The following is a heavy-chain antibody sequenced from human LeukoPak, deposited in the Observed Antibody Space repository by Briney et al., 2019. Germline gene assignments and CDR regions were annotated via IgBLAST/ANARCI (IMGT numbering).Heavy chain of an antibody. V-gene: IGHV3-7*03. CDR2: IKEDGSEK. D-gene: IGHD3-16*01. CDR3: EGMGGPK. Sequence: GGSLRLSCVASGFTFNTFWMSWVRQAPGKGLEWVANIKEDGSEKYFVDSVKGRFTISRDNAKNSLYLQMNSLRVEDTAVYYWEGMGGPKWGQEPLVTVSS. CDR1: GFTFNTFW. J-gene: IGHJ4*02.